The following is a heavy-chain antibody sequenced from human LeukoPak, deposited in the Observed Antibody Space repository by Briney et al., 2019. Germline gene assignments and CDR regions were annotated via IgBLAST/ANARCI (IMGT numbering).Heavy chain of an antibody. CDR1: GFTFSSYA. D-gene: IGHD6-13*01. Sequence: GSLRLSCAASGFTFSSYAMHWVRQAPGKGLEWVAVISYDGSNKYYADSVKSRFTISRDNSKNTLYLQMNSLRAEDTAVYYCARGRYSSSWYPFDYWGQGTLVTVSS. CDR3: ARGRYSSSWYPFDY. CDR2: ISYDGSNK. J-gene: IGHJ4*02. V-gene: IGHV3-30-3*01.